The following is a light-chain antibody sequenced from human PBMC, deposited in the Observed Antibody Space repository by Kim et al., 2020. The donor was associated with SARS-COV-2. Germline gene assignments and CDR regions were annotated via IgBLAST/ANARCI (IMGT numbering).Light chain of an antibody. CDR3: QSYDSSNQV. CDR2: EDN. J-gene: IGLJ3*02. V-gene: IGLV6-57*03. Sequence: GKTVPISCTRSSGSIASNYVQWYQQRPGSAPTTVIYEDNQRPSGVPDRFSGSIDSSSNSASLTISGLKTEDEADYYCQSYDSSNQVFGGGTQLT. CDR1: SGSIASNY.